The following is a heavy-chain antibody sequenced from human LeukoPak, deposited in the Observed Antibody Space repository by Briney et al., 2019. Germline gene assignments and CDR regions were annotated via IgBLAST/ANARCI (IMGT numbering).Heavy chain of an antibody. CDR1: GFTFGSYG. Sequence: GGSLRLSCAASGFTFGSYGMSWVRQAPGQGQEWVSFITPNADRTSYADSVEGRFTIARDNPRNTLYMQMNSLRDEDTAIYYCAIMHGYYDGSGYWVQWGQGTLVTVSS. D-gene: IGHD3-22*01. CDR2: ITPNADRT. CDR3: AIMHGYYDGSGYWVQ. V-gene: IGHV3-23*01. J-gene: IGHJ1*01.